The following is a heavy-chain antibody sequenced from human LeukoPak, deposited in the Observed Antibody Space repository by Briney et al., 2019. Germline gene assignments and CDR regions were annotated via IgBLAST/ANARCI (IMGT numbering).Heavy chain of an antibody. CDR2: IWYDGSNK. CDR1: GFTFSSYG. J-gene: IGHJ4*02. D-gene: IGHD2-15*01. V-gene: IGHV3-33*01. CDR3: ASGASCSGGSCYSLPLDY. Sequence: GGSLRLSCAASGFTFSSYGMHWVRQAPGKGLEWVAVIWYDGSNKYYADSVKGRFTISRDNSKNTLYLQMNSLRAEDTAVYYCASGASCSGGSCYSLPLDYWGQGTLVTVSS.